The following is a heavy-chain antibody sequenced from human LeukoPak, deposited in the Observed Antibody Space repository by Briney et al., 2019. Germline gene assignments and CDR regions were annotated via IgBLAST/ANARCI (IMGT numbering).Heavy chain of an antibody. CDR3: ARHKGFGVTFYHGIDV. CDR2: IYYSVST. J-gene: IGHJ6*02. V-gene: IGHV4-39*01. D-gene: IGHD3-16*01. Sequence: SETLSLTCTVSGGSIISSTYFSGWLRQPPGKGLERIGGIYYSVSTYYNRALKSRVTISVDTSKKQFSLQLSSVTAADTAVYACARHKGFGVTFYHGIDVGGQGTTVTVPS. CDR1: GGSIISSTYF.